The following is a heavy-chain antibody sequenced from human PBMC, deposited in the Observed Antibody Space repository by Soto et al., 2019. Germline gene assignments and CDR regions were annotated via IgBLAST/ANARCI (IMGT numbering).Heavy chain of an antibody. J-gene: IGHJ6*02. CDR1: GFTFSSYD. Sequence: EVQLVESGGGLVQPGESLRLSCAASGFTFSSYDMNWVRQAPGKGLEWVSYISSSGSTIYYADSVQGRFTISRDNAKNSLYLQMNSLRAEDSAVYYCARSFPTTFGGDVSLYYYYGMDVWGQGTTVTVSS. D-gene: IGHD3-3*01. CDR3: ARSFPTTFGGDVSLYYYYGMDV. CDR2: ISSSGSTI. V-gene: IGHV3-48*03.